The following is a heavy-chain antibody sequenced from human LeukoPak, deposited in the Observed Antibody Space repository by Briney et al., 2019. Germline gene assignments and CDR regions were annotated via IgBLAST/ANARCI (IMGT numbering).Heavy chain of an antibody. CDR1: GYTFTDYY. D-gene: IGHD5-18*01. CDR3: ARSRGYSYEDN. Sequence: ASVKVSCKASGYTFTDYYIHWVRQAPGQGLEWMGWINPKNGGTDYAQRFRGRVTLTRDTSISTAYMELSSLRSDDTAVYYCARSRGYSYEDNWGQGTPVTVSS. CDR2: INPKNGGT. V-gene: IGHV1-2*02. J-gene: IGHJ4*02.